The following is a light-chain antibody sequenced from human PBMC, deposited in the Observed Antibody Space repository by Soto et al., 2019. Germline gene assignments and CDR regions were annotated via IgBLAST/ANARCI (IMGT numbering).Light chain of an antibody. V-gene: IGKV3-20*01. Sequence: EIVLTQSQGTLSLSPGERATLSCRASQTVNSDYVAWYQQKPGQAPRLLISGASNRATGIPDRFSGSGSETDFILTISRLEPEDFAMYYCQQYGGSPLVTFGGGTKVEIK. CDR2: GAS. CDR3: QQYGGSPLVT. CDR1: QTVNSDY. J-gene: IGKJ4*01.